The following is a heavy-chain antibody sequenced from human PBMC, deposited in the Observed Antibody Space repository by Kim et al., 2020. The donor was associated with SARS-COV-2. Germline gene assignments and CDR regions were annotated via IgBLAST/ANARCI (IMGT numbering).Heavy chain of an antibody. V-gene: IGHV3-64*01. J-gene: IGHJ4*02. D-gene: IGHD1-26*01. Sequence: GGSLRLSCTASGFTLTNYAMHWVRQAPGKGLEYVSAISSNGYSTYYANFVEGRFTISRDTSKNTLYLQLGSLRAEDKAMYYCAREARKSGNYAYLDDWGEGSLVSVSA. CDR3: AREARKSGNYAYLDD. CDR1: GFTLTNYA. CDR2: ISSNGYST.